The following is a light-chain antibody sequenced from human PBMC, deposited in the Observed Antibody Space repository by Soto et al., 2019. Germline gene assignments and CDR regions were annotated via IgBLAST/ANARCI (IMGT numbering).Light chain of an antibody. CDR3: QQYDNLPFT. CDR2: DAS. CDR1: QSITNW. V-gene: IGKV1-5*01. J-gene: IGKJ3*01. Sequence: DIQMTQSPSTLSASVGDRVTITCRASQSITNWLAWYQQKPGKAPKLLVYDASSLESGVPSRFSGSGSGTEFTLTISSLQPDDFATYYCQQYDNLPFTFGPGTNVDFK.